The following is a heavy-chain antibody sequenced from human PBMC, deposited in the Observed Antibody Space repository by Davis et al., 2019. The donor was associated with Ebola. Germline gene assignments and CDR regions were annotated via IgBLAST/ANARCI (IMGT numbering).Heavy chain of an antibody. J-gene: IGHJ5*02. D-gene: IGHD3-22*01. CDR2: IYYSGST. Sequence: MPSETLSLTCTVSGGPISRYYWSWIRQPPGKGLEWIGYIYYSGSTDYNPSLKSRVTMSVDTSKNQVSLKLSSVTAADTAVYYCARLSGHYDSSGYPWGQGTLVTVSS. CDR3: ARLSGHYDSSGYP. CDR1: GGPISRYY. V-gene: IGHV4-59*08.